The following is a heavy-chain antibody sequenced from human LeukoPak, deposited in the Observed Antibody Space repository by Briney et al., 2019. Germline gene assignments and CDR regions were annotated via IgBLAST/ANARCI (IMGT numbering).Heavy chain of an antibody. Sequence: LGGSLRLSCAASGFTFSTYWMTWVRQAPGKGLEWVASLNEDGSEKYYVDSVKGRFTISRDNAQKSLYLEMKSLSAKDTAVYYCARAVTSTEGYWGQGTLVTVSS. CDR3: ARAVTSTEGY. CDR2: LNEDGSEK. J-gene: IGHJ4*02. CDR1: GFTFSTYW. V-gene: IGHV3-7*03.